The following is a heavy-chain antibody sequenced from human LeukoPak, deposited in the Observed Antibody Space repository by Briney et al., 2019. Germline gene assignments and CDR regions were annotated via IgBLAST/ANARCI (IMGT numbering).Heavy chain of an antibody. D-gene: IGHD2-21*02. CDR1: GYTFTSYG. J-gene: IGHJ1*01. V-gene: IGHV1-69*13. CDR3: ARGIVVVTATSPAEYFQH. Sequence: SVNVSCKASGYTFTSYGINWVRQAPGQGLEWMGGIFPIFGTANYAQKFQGRVTITADEATSTAYMELSSLRSEDTAVYYCARGIVVVTATSPAEYFQHWGQGTLVTVSS. CDR2: IFPIFGTA.